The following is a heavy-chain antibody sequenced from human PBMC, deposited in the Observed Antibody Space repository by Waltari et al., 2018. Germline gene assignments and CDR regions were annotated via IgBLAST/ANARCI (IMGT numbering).Heavy chain of an antibody. CDR3: ARGRSWSGAGAFDI. Sequence: QGLEWMGGIIPIFGTANYAQKFQGRVTITTDESTSTAYMELSSLRSEDTAVYYCARGRSWSGAGAFDIWGQGTMVTVSS. D-gene: IGHD3-3*01. CDR2: IIPIFGTA. V-gene: IGHV1-69*05. J-gene: IGHJ3*02.